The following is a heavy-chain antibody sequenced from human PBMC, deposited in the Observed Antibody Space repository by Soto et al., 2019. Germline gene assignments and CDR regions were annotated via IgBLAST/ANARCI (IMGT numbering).Heavy chain of an antibody. V-gene: IGHV4-4*02. CDR1: GDSISSNNW. CDR2: IHHSGST. J-gene: IGHJ5*02. Sequence: SETLSLTCGVSGDSISSNNWWNWVRQPPGKGLEWIGEIHHSGSTNYNPSLKSRVTISVDKSKNQFSLKLNSVTAADTAVYYCARARQYCSSSSCYLDPWGQGALV. CDR3: ARARQYCSSSSCYLDP. D-gene: IGHD2-2*01.